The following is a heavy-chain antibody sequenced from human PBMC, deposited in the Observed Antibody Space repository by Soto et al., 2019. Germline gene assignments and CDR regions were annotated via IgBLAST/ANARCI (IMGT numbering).Heavy chain of an antibody. Sequence: SETLSLTCAVYGGSFSGYYWSWIRQPPGKGLEWIGEINHSGSTNYNPSLKSRVTISVDTSKNQFSLKLSSVTAADTAVYYCARGIAVAGIIQHWGQGTLVTVSS. D-gene: IGHD6-19*01. J-gene: IGHJ1*01. V-gene: IGHV4-34*01. CDR3: ARGIAVAGIIQH. CDR2: INHSGST. CDR1: GGSFSGYY.